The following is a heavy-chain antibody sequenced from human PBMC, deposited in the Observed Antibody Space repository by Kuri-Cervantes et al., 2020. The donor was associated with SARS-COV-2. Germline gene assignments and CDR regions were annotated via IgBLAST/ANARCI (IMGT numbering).Heavy chain of an antibody. CDR2: ISSNGGST. D-gene: IGHD5-18*01. CDR1: GFTFSSYA. V-gene: IGHV3-64*02. Sequence: GGSLRLSCAASGFTFSSYAMHWVRQAPGKGLEYVSAISSNGGSTYYADSVKGRFTISRDNSKNTLYLQMGSLRAEDTAVYYCANDGGDTVLLFDYWGQGTLITVSS. CDR3: ANDGGDTVLLFDY. J-gene: IGHJ4*02.